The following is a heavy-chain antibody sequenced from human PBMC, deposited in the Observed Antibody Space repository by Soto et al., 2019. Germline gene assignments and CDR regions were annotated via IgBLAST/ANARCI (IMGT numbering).Heavy chain of an antibody. CDR3: ARDKAYYYGSGSYYTAEDYYYGMDV. J-gene: IGHJ6*02. CDR1: GYTFTSYG. V-gene: IGHV1-18*01. D-gene: IGHD3-10*01. CDR2: ISAYNGNT. Sequence: QVQLVQSGAGVKKPGASVKVSCKASGYTFTSYGISWVRQAPGQGLEWMGWISAYNGNTNYAQKLQGRVTMTTDTSTSTAYMELRSLRSDDTAVYYCARDKAYYYGSGSYYTAEDYYYGMDVWGQGTTVTVSS.